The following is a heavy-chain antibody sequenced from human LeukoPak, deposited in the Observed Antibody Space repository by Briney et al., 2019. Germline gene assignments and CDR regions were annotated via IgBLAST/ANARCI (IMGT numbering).Heavy chain of an antibody. Sequence: ASVKVSYKASGYTFTGYYIHWVRQAPGQGLEWMGRINPNSGGTNFARKFQGRVTMTRDMFISTVYLELNRLRSDDTAMYYCAREGLRDYVMTGADYWGQGTLVTVSS. D-gene: IGHD4-17*01. CDR1: GYTFTGYY. CDR3: AREGLRDYVMTGADY. V-gene: IGHV1-2*06. CDR2: INPNSGGT. J-gene: IGHJ4*02.